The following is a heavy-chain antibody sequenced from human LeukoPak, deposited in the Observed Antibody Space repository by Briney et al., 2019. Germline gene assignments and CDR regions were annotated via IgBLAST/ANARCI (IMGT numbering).Heavy chain of an antibody. V-gene: IGHV1-69*06. D-gene: IGHD5-24*01. CDR1: GGTFSSYA. J-gene: IGHJ6*03. Sequence: GASVKVSCKASGGTFSSYAISWVRQAPGQGLEWMGGIIPIFGTANYAQKFQGRVTITADKSTSTAYMELSSLRSEDTAVYYCARVLHYQRWLQSHYYYMDVWGKGTTVTVSS. CDR2: IIPIFGTA. CDR3: ARVLHYQRWLQSHYYYMDV.